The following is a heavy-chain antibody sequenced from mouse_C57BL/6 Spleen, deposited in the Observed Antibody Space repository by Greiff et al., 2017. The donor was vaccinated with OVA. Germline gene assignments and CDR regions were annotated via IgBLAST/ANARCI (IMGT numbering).Heavy chain of an antibody. CDR2: IYPSASET. Sequence: QVQLQQPGAELVRPGSSVKLSCKASGYTFTSYWMHWVKQRPIQGLEWIGNIYPSASETHYNQKFKDKATLTVDKSSSTAYMQLSSLTSEDSAVYYCARGNYYFDYWGQGTTLTVSS. D-gene: IGHD2-1*01. J-gene: IGHJ2*01. CDR1: GYTFTSYW. V-gene: IGHV1-52*01. CDR3: ARGNYYFDY.